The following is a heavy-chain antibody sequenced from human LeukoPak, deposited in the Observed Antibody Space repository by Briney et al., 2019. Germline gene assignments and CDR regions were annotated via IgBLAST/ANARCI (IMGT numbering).Heavy chain of an antibody. Sequence: PGGSLRLSCVASGFSVRTNYMSWVRQAPGKVLEWVSMIHSGGSTYYADSVQGRFTISRDIPKNTLYLQMNSLRVEDTAIYYCARDLSHDSSWNINSWGQGTLVTVSS. CDR1: GFSVRTNY. J-gene: IGHJ5*02. CDR2: IHSGGST. D-gene: IGHD6-13*01. V-gene: IGHV3-53*01. CDR3: ARDLSHDSSWNINS.